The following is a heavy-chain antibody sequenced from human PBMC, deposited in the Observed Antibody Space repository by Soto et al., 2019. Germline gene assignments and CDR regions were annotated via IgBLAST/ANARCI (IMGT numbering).Heavy chain of an antibody. CDR2: IYYSGST. D-gene: IGHD3-10*01. V-gene: IGHV4-31*03. CDR3: ARVLARGVPDY. CDR1: GGSISSGGYY. Sequence: SETLCLTCTVSGGSISSGGYYWSWIRQHPGKGLEWIGYIYYSGSTYYNPSLKSRVTISVDTSKNQFSLKLSSVTAADTAVYYCARVLARGVPDYWGQGTLVTVSS. J-gene: IGHJ4*02.